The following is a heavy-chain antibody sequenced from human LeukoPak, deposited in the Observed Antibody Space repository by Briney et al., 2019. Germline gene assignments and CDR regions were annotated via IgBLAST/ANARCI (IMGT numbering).Heavy chain of an antibody. J-gene: IGHJ4*02. V-gene: IGHV4-34*01. D-gene: IGHD4-23*01. CDR1: GGSISSYY. Sequence: NPSETLSLTCTVSGGSISSYYWSWIRQPPGKGLEWIGEINHSGITNYNPSFESRVTISVDASKNQFSLKLTSMTAADTAVYYCARVRFRGKDDYWGQGILVTVSS. CDR2: INHSGIT. CDR3: ARVRFRGKDDY.